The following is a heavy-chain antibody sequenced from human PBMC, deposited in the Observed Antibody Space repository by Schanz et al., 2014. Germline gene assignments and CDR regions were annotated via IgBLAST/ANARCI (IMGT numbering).Heavy chain of an antibody. J-gene: IGHJ4*02. D-gene: IGHD3-9*01. Sequence: VQLLESGGTVVQPGGSLRVSCAASGFTFISYDIHWVRQAPGKGLEWVAVIRYDGRNKNFVESVKGRFTISRDNSNNTVYLQMNTLRAEDTAVYYCAKDHAGSDILTALGNWGQGTLVTVSS. CDR2: IRYDGRNK. CDR3: AKDHAGSDILTALGN. V-gene: IGHV3-30*02. CDR1: GFTFISYD.